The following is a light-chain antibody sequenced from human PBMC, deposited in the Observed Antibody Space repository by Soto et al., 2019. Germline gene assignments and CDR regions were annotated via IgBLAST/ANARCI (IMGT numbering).Light chain of an antibody. J-gene: IGKJ4*01. CDR2: KAS. Sequence: HMTQSPSTLSGSVGYLGAITCRASQTISSWLAWDQQKPGKAPKLLIYKASTLKSGVPSRFSGSGSGTEFTLSISSLQPDDSATYYCQQDDCYPLTFGGGTKV. V-gene: IGKV1-5*03. CDR3: QQDDCYPLT. CDR1: QTISSW.